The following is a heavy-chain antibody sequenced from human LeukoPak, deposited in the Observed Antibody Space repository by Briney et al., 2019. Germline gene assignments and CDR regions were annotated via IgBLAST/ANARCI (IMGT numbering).Heavy chain of an antibody. CDR3: ARRRYESSGHFDY. J-gene: IGHJ4*02. Sequence: PGGSLRLSCVASGFTFNSYAMSWFRQAPGKGLEWVSAITGLGTVDNAGSVRGRFTISRDNSKSTLFLQMDSLKPEDTATYYCARRRYESSGHFDYWGQGALVTVSS. CDR1: GFTFNSYA. D-gene: IGHD3-22*01. V-gene: IGHV3-23*01. CDR2: ITGLGTV.